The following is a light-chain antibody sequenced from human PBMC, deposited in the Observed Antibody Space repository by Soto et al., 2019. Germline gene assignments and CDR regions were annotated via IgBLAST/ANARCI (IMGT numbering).Light chain of an antibody. CDR1: QRISGY. V-gene: IGKV3-11*01. CDR2: DAS. Sequence: EIVLTQSPATRSLSPGERATPSGRASQRISGYLAWYQQRPGQAPRLLIYDASNRAAGIPARFSGSGSGTDSTLTISSLQPDDFATYYCQQYNSYSTFGQGTRLEIK. CDR3: QQYNSYST. J-gene: IGKJ5*01.